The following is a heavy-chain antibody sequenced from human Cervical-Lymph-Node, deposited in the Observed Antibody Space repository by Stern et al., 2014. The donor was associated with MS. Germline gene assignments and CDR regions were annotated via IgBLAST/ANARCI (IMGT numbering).Heavy chain of an antibody. J-gene: IGHJ6*02. V-gene: IGHV7-4-1*02. D-gene: IGHD3-16*02. CDR1: GYTFTSYA. Sequence: QVPLVQSGTELKKPGASVKVSCKASGYTFTSYAVHWVRQAPGQGLEWMGCINTDTGNPAYAQGFTGRFVFSLDTSVNTAYLQISRLKAEDTAVYYCARQSFGLDVWGQGTTVTVSS. CDR2: INTDTGNP. CDR3: ARQSFGLDV.